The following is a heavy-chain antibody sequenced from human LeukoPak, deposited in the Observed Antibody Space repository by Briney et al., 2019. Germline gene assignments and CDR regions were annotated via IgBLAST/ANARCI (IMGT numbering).Heavy chain of an antibody. V-gene: IGHV1-69*13. D-gene: IGHD3-22*01. CDR3: ARELGFNYYDSSGYFDY. Sequence: ASVKVSCKASGGTFSSYAISWVRQAPGQGLEWMGGIIPIFGTANYAQKFQGRVTITADESTSTAYMELSSLRSEDTAVYYCARELGFNYYDSSGYFDYWGQGTLVTVSS. J-gene: IGHJ4*02. CDR2: IIPIFGTA. CDR1: GGTFSSYA.